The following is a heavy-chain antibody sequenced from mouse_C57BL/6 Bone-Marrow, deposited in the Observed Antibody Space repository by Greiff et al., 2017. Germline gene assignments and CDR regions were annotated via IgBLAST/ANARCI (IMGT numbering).Heavy chain of an antibody. Sequence: QVQLQQPGAELVMPGASVKLSCKASGYTFTSYWMHWVKQRPGQGLEWIGEIDPSDSYTNYDQKFKGKSTLTVDNSSSTAYMQLSSLTSEDSAVYYCARTFGYYSKAYWGQGTLVTVSA. CDR1: GYTFTSYW. CDR3: ARTFGYYSKAY. V-gene: IGHV1-69*01. J-gene: IGHJ3*01. CDR2: IDPSDSYT. D-gene: IGHD2-5*01.